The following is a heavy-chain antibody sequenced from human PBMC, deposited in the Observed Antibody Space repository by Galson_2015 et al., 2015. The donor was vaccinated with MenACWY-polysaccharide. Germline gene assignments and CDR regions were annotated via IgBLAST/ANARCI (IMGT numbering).Heavy chain of an antibody. Sequence: SLRLSCAASGFTFSNCAMSWGRQAPGKGLEWVSVISASGAETYYVDSVKGRFTISRDNAKNSVYLQMNSLRAEDTAVYYCARTRIVGAHWFDCWGQGTLVTVSS. CDR1: GFTFSNCA. V-gene: IGHV3-23*01. D-gene: IGHD1-26*01. CDR3: ARTRIVGAHWFDC. J-gene: IGHJ4*02. CDR2: ISASGAET.